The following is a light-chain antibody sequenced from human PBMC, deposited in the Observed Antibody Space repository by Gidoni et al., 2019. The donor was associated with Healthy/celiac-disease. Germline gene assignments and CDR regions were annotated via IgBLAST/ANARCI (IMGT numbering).Light chain of an antibody. CDR2: DDS. J-gene: IGLJ2*01. Sequence: SYVLTQPPSVSVAPGQTARITCGGNNIGSKSVHWYQQKQGQAPVLVVYDDSDRPSGIPERFSGSNSWNTATLTIRRVEAGDEADYYCQVWDIRSDGVVFGGGTKLTVL. CDR1: NIGSKS. V-gene: IGLV3-21*02. CDR3: QVWDIRSDGVV.